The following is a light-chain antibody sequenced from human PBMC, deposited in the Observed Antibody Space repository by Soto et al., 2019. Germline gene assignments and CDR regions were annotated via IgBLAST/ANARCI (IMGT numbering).Light chain of an antibody. J-gene: IGKJ5*01. CDR1: QSISSW. V-gene: IGKV1-5*01. Sequence: DIQMTQSPSTLSASVGDRVTITCRASQSISSWLAWYHQKPGKAPNLLIYDASSLESGVPSRFSGSGSGTEFTLTISSLQPDDFATYYCQQYNSYPITFGQGTRLEIK. CDR2: DAS. CDR3: QQYNSYPIT.